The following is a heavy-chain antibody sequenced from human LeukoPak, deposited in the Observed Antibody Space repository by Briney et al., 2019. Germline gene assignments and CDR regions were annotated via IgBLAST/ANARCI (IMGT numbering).Heavy chain of an antibody. D-gene: IGHD1-7*01. V-gene: IGHV3-20*04. J-gene: IGHJ5*02. CDR2: INWNGGST. CDR3: AREGMGTTFSAWFEP. CDR1: GFTFDDYV. Sequence: SGGSLRLSCAASGFTFDDYVVTWVRQAPGKGLEWVSGINWNGGSTGYADSLRGRFTVSRDNSKNTMFLQFNTLRPDDTAVYYCAREGMGTTFSAWFEPWGQGTLVTVSS.